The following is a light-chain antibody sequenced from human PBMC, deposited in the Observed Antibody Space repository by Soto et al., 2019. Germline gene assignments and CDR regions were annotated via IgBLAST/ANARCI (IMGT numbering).Light chain of an antibody. CDR1: QSILSSSNNQNY. CDR2: WAS. Sequence: DIVMTQSPDSLAVPLGERTTISCKSSQSILSSSNNQNYLAWYQQKAGQPPKLLISWASTRASGVPDRISGSGSGTDFTLTISSLQAEDAAVYYCQQYYGSPITFGPGTKVHIK. CDR3: QQYYGSPIT. J-gene: IGKJ3*01. V-gene: IGKV4-1*01.